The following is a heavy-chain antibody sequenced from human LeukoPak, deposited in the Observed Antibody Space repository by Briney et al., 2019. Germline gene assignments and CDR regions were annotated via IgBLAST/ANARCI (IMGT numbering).Heavy chain of an antibody. CDR2: IYYSGST. D-gene: IGHD3-9*01. CDR3: ATGVILTGYYSPFDY. CDR1: GGSISSSSYY. V-gene: IGHV4-39*07. Sequence: ASQTLSLTCTVSGGSISSSSYYWGWIRQPPGKGLEWIGSIYYSGSTYYNPSLKSRVTISVDTSKNQFSLKLSSVTAADTAVYYCATGVILTGYYSPFDYWGQGTLVTVSS. J-gene: IGHJ4*02.